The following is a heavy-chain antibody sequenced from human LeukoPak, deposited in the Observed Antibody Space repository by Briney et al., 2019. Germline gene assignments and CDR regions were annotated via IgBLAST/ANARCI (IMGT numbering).Heavy chain of an antibody. D-gene: IGHD1-26*01. CDR3: ARGRDRSGSQNY. J-gene: IGHJ4*02. Sequence: ASVKVSCKASGYTFTSYGIGWVRQAPGQGLEWMAWISVNNGDTNYAQKFQGRVTLTTDTSTTTAYMELRTLRSDDTAVYYCARGRDRSGSQNYWGQGTLVTVSS. V-gene: IGHV1-18*01. CDR2: ISVNNGDT. CDR1: GYTFTSYG.